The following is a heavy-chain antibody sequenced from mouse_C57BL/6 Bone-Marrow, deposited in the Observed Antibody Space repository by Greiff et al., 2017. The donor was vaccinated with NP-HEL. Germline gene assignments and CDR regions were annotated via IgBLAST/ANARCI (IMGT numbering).Heavy chain of an antibody. CDR2: ISYDGSN. Sequence: ESGPGLVKPSQSLSLTCSVTGYSITSGYYWNWIRQFPGNKLEWMGYISYDGSNNYNPSLKNRISITRDTSKNQFFLKLNSVTTEDTATYYCAVYYYGSSYDFDYWGQGTTLTVSS. V-gene: IGHV3-6*01. CDR1: GYSITSGYY. J-gene: IGHJ2*01. D-gene: IGHD1-1*01. CDR3: AVYYYGSSYDFDY.